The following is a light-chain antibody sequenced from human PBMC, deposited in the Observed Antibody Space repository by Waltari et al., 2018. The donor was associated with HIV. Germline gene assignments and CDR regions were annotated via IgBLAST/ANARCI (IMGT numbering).Light chain of an antibody. CDR1: QGIGDY. V-gene: IGKV1-8*01. CDR2: AAS. Sequence: AIRMTQSPSSFSASTGDRVTITCRASQGIGDYLAWYQQKPGKAHELLMYAASALQNGVPSRFSGSGSGTEFTLNISCLQSEDFATYYCQQYYIFPYTFAQGTILDI. J-gene: IGKJ2*01. CDR3: QQYYIFPYT.